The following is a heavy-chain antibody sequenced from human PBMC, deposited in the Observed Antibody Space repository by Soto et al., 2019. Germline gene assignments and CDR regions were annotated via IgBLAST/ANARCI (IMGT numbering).Heavy chain of an antibody. V-gene: IGHV4-31*03. CDR3: ARGPSGRYGGYRY. Sequence: PSATLSLTCTVSGGPFSRGGYYWSWIRQHPGKGLECIGYIFYTGSTYYNPTLKSRVTMSVDTSKRQFSLNLSSLIAADTAVYYCARGPSGRYGGYRYWGQG. J-gene: IGHJ4*02. D-gene: IGHD5-12*01. CDR1: GGPFSRGGYY. CDR2: IFYTGST.